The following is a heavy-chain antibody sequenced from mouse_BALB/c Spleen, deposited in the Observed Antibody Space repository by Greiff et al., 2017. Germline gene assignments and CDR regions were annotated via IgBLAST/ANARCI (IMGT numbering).Heavy chain of an antibody. D-gene: IGHD2-3*01. J-gene: IGHJ1*01. CDR3: AREWDGYPWYFDV. V-gene: IGHV1-54*01. CDR2: IIPGSGGT. Sequence: VQLQQSGAELVRPGTSVKVSCKASGYAFTNYLIEWVKQRPGQGLEWIGVIIPGSGGTNYNEKFKGKATLTADKSSSTAYMQLSSLTSDDSAVYFCAREWDGYPWYFDVWGAGTTVTVSS. CDR1: GYAFTNYL.